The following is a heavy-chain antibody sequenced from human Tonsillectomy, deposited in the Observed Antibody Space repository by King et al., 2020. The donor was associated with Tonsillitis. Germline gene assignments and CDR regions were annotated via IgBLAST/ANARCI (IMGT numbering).Heavy chain of an antibody. CDR1: GFTFSSYG. CDR2: IWYDGSNK. D-gene: IGHD5-18*01. Sequence: VQLVESGGGVVQPGRSLRLSCAASGFTFSSYGMHWVRQAPGKGLEWVAVIWYDGSNKYYAASVKGRFTISRDNSKNTLYLQMNSLRAEDTAVYYCARGDTAMVWGVYWGQGTLVTVSS. J-gene: IGHJ4*02. CDR3: ARGDTAMVWGVY. V-gene: IGHV3-33*01.